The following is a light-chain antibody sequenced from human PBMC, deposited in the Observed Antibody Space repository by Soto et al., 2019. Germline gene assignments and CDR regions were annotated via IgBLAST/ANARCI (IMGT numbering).Light chain of an antibody. Sequence: VHWTQFPSFLSAAVGNRVDMTCLASQGISSYLAWYQQKPGKAPKLLIYAASTLQSGVPSRFIGSGTGTDFTVTISSLQREDFATNYGRQRKAYAITNGQGTRLEIK. CDR2: AAS. V-gene: IGKV1-9*01. CDR1: QGISSY. CDR3: RQRKAYAIT. J-gene: IGKJ5*01.